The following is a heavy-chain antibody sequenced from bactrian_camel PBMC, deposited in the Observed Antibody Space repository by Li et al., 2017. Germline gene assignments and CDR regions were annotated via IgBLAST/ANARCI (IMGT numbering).Heavy chain of an antibody. V-gene: IGHV3S40*01. CDR3: AQRVRPAVQVPFILASIAT. J-gene: IGHJ4*01. CDR1: GFTFSSHD. Sequence: VQLVESGGGLVQPGGSLRLSCAASGFTFSSHDMTWVRQAPGKGLEWVSQINSGGGSTYYADSVKGRFTISRDNAKNTLYLQMNSLKPEDTAMYYCAQRVRPAVQVPFILASIATGARGPRSPSP. CDR2: INSGGGST. D-gene: IGHD3*01.